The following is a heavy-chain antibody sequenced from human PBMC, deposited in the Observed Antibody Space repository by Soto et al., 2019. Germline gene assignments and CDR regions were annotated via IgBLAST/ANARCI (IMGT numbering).Heavy chain of an antibody. CDR2: ISGGGGNT. CDR1: GFTFSNYA. Sequence: EVQLLESWGGLVQPGGSLRLSCAASGFTFSNYAMSWVRQTPGKGLEWVSTISGGGGNTYYPDSVKGRFTISRDNSKDTVYLHMNSLRAEDTDIYYCAKERLGRGADYWGQGALVTVTS. CDR3: AKERLGRGADY. V-gene: IGHV3-23*01. J-gene: IGHJ4*02.